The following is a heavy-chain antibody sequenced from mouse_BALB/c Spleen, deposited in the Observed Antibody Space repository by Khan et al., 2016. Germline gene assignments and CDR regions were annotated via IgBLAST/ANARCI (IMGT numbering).Heavy chain of an antibody. CDR1: GFTFSDYY. CDR2: ISDGGSYA. D-gene: IGHD1-1*01. Sequence: EVELQESGGGIVKPGGSLKLSCAASGFTFSDYYMYWVRQTPAKTLEWVAIISDGGSYAYYPDSVKGRFTISRDNAKNNLYLQMSSLKSEDTAMYYCASEGLRRGFAYWGQGTLVTVSA. CDR3: ASEGLRRGFAY. V-gene: IGHV5-4*02. J-gene: IGHJ3*01.